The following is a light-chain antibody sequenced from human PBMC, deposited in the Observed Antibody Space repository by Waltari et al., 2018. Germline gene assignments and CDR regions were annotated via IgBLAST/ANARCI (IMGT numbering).Light chain of an antibody. J-gene: IGLJ2*01. CDR1: SRDVGGYNY. Sequence: QSALTQPRSVSGSPGQSVTISCTGTSRDVGGYNYVPWYQQHPGKPPKLMIYDASTRPSGVPDRFSGSKSGNTASLTISGLQAEDEADYYCCSYAGSYTFVVFGGGTKLTVL. CDR2: DAS. CDR3: CSYAGSYTFVV. V-gene: IGLV2-11*01.